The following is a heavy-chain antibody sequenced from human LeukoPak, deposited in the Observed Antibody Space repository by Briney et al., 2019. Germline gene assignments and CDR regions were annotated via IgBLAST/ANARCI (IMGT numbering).Heavy chain of an antibody. CDR3: ARDPSFRGYSGHDYPNPNAFDI. CDR1: GFTFSSYS. CDR2: ISSSSSYI. D-gene: IGHD5-12*01. J-gene: IGHJ3*02. V-gene: IGHV3-21*01. Sequence: GGSLRLSCAASGFTFSSYSMNWVRQAPGKGLEWVSSISSSSSYIYYADSVKGRFTISRDNAKNSLYLQMNSLRAEDTAVYYCARDPSFRGYSGHDYPNPNAFDIWGQGTMVTVSS.